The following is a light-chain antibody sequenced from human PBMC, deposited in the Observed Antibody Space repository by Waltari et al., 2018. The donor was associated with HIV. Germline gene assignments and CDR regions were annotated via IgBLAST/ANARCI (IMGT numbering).Light chain of an antibody. CDR2: EDT. CDR3: YSTGTSGNHWV. J-gene: IGLJ3*02. V-gene: IGLV3-10*01. Sequence: SYELTQPPSVSVSPGQTARISCSGDALPKKFAYWYQQKSGQAPVLVIYEDTKRPSGIPERFSASSSGTMATLTVSGAQVEDEADYYCYSTGTSGNHWVFGGVTRLTVL. CDR1: ALPKKF.